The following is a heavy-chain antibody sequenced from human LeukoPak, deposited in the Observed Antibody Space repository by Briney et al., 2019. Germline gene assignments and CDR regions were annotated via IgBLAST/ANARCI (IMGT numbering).Heavy chain of an antibody. J-gene: IGHJ6*03. Sequence: SVKVPCKASGVTFSSYAISWVRQAPGQGLEWMGGIIPIFGTANYAQKFQGRVTITTDESTSTAYMELSSLRSEDTAVYYCARSGFEYCSSTSCRDTAYYYYYYMDVWGKGTTVTVSS. CDR3: ARSGFEYCSSTSCRDTAYYYYYYMDV. V-gene: IGHV1-69*05. D-gene: IGHD2-2*01. CDR2: IIPIFGTA. CDR1: GVTFSSYA.